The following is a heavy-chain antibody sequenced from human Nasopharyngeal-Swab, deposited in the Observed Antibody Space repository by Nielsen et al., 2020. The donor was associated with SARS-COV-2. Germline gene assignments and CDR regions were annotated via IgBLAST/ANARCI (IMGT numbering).Heavy chain of an antibody. CDR3: ATWKGSNWFDY. V-gene: IGHV3-7*01. D-gene: IGHD6-13*01. Sequence: GGSLRLSCAASGFTFSTYWMSRVRQTPGKGLECLANIKPDGSYIKYADSVKGRFTISRDNARNSVYLQLNSLRAEDTAFYYCATWKGSNWFDYWGQGTLVTVSS. J-gene: IGHJ4*02. CDR2: IKPDGSYI. CDR1: GFTFSTYW.